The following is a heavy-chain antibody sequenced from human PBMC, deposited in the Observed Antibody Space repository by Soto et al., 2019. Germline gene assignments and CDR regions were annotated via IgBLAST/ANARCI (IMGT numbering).Heavy chain of an antibody. CDR3: ARSSGYVPGGY. Sequence: SETLSLTCAVSGYPIIRGYYWGWIRQPPGKGLEWIGIIHHSGSTYYNPSLRSRITISVDTSKNQFSLKMPSVTAADTAVYYCARSSGYVPGGYWGQGILVTVSS. D-gene: IGHD5-12*01. V-gene: IGHV4-38-2*01. J-gene: IGHJ4*02. CDR1: GYPIIRGYY. CDR2: IHHSGST.